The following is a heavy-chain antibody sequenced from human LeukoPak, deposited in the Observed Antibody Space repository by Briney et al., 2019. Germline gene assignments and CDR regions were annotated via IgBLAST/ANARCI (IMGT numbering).Heavy chain of an antibody. V-gene: IGHV1-2*02. CDR1: GYTFTGYY. CDR3: ARDRIPYYDSSDYYVSGYFQH. J-gene: IGHJ1*01. Sequence: ASVKVSCKASGYTFTGYYMHWVRQAPGQGLEWMGWINPNSGGTNYAQKFQGRVTMTRDTSISTAYMELSRLRSDDTAVYYCARDRIPYYDSSDYYVSGYFQHWGQGTLVTVSS. D-gene: IGHD3-22*01. CDR2: INPNSGGT.